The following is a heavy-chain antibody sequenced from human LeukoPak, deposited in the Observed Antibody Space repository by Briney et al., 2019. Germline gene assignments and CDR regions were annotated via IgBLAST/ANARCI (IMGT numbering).Heavy chain of an antibody. CDR1: GYTFPSYY. D-gene: IGHD2-2*01. V-gene: IGHV1-46*01. J-gene: IGHJ4*02. CDR2: MNRSGGST. CDR3: ARVPGVPAAREDY. Sequence: ASVKVSCKASGYTFPSYYMHWVRQAPGQGLEWMGIMNRSGGSTSYAQKFQGRVTMTRDTSTSTVYMELSSLRSEDTAVYYCARVPGVPAAREDYWGQGTLVTVSS.